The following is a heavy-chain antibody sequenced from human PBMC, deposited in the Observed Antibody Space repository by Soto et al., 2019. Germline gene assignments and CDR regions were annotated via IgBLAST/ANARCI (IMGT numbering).Heavy chain of an antibody. D-gene: IGHD1-26*01. V-gene: IGHV3-15*01. CDR2: IKSKTDGGTT. CDR3: TTDFITTWD. Sequence: EVQLVESGGGLVKPGGSLRLSCAASGLTFSNAWMTWVRQAPWKGLEWVGRIKSKTDGGTTDYAEPVKGRFTISRDDSKNTLYLQMNSRKTDDTGVYYCTTDFITTWDWGQGTLVTVSS. J-gene: IGHJ4*02. CDR1: GLTFSNAW.